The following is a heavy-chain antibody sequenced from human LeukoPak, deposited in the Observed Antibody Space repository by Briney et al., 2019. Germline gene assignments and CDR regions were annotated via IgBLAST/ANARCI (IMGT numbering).Heavy chain of an antibody. D-gene: IGHD4-17*01. V-gene: IGHV1-24*01. J-gene: IGHJ6*02. CDR1: GYTLTELS. CDR2: FDPEDGET. CDR3: ATSDGDNGYVYYYGMDV. Sequence: ASVKVSCKVSGYTLTELSMHWVRQAPGKGLEWMGGFDPEDGETIYAQKFQGRVTMTEDTSTDTAYMELSSLRSEDTAVYNCATSDGDNGYVYYYGMDVWGQGTTVTVSS.